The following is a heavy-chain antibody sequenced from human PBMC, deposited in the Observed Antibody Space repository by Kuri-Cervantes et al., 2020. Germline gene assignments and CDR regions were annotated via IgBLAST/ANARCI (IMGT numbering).Heavy chain of an antibody. CDR1: GYTFTSYD. CDR3: TRVPRESEAR. J-gene: IGHJ4*02. D-gene: IGHD6-6*01. CDR2: MNPYSGSA. Sequence: ASVKVSCKASGYTFTSYDINWVRQATGQGLEWMGWMNPYSGSAVYAQKFQGRITMTTDTSISTAYMELSSLRSEDTAIYYCTRVPRESEARWGQGTLVTVSS. V-gene: IGHV1-8*01.